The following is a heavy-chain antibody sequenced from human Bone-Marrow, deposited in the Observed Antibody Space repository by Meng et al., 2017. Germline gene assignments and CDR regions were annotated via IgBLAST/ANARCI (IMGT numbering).Heavy chain of an antibody. V-gene: IGHV1-69*13. Sequence: SVKVSCKASGGTFSSYAINWVRQAPGQGLEWMRGIIPISGTANYAQKFQGRVTITADESTSTAYMELSSLRSEDTAVNCCARDTAMAFDYWGQGTLVTVSS. CDR1: GGTFSSYA. CDR3: ARDTAMAFDY. J-gene: IGHJ4*02. D-gene: IGHD5-18*01. CDR2: IIPISGTA.